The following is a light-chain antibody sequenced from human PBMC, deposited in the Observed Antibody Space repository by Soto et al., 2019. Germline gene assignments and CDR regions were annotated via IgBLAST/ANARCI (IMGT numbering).Light chain of an antibody. CDR1: GSDVGGFNY. V-gene: IGLV2-8*01. CDR2: EVT. Sequence: QSVLTQPPSASGSPGQSVTISCTGTGSDVGGFNYVSWYQQHPGKAPRLMIYEVTKRPSGVPDRFSGFKSGNTASLTVSGLQAEDEADYYCSSYAGSNNVVFGGGTKVTVL. CDR3: SSYAGSNNVV. J-gene: IGLJ2*01.